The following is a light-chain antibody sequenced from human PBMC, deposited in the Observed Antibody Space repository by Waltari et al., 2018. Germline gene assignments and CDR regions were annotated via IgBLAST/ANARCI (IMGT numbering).Light chain of an antibody. V-gene: IGLV2-11*01. CDR2: DVT. CDR1: NSHAGGSDY. J-gene: IGLJ3*02. CDR3: CSYAGSYTRV. Sequence: QSALTQPRSVSGSPGQSVTISCTGTNSHAGGSDYVSWYQQYPGNAPQLMIFDVTKRPSGVPARFSGSKSGNTASLTISGLQVADEADYYCCSYAGSYTRVFGGGTKLTVL.